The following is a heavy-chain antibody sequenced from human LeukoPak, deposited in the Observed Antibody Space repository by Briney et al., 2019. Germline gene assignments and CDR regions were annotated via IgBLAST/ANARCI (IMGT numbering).Heavy chain of an antibody. Sequence: GGSLRLSCAASGFTFSSYAISWVRQAPGKGLEWVSVISGSGGSTSYADSVKGRFTISRANSKTTQYLQMKSLRVEDTAVYYCARAQTSSGWYGMKSDFDYWGQGTLVTVSS. CDR1: GFTFSSYA. D-gene: IGHD6-19*01. V-gene: IGHV3-23*01. CDR3: ARAQTSSGWYGMKSDFDY. J-gene: IGHJ4*02. CDR2: ISGSGGST.